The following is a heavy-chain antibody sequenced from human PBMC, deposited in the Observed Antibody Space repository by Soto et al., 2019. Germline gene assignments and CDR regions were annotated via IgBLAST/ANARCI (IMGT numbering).Heavy chain of an antibody. J-gene: IGHJ4*02. Sequence: QVQLVQSGAEVKKPGASLKVSCKASGYTFTSYGITWVRQAPGQGLEWMGWISAYNGNTNYAQKLQGRVTMTTDTSTSPADMERMSLRSDDTAVYDCARAIGYSYGLDYWGQGTLVTVSS. CDR3: ARAIGYSYGLDY. D-gene: IGHD5-18*01. CDR1: GYTFTSYG. CDR2: ISAYNGNT. V-gene: IGHV1-18*01.